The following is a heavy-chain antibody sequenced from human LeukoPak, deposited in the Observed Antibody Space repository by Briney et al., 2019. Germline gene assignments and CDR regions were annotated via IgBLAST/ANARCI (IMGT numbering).Heavy chain of an antibody. CDR2: INHSGST. CDR1: GFTFGDYA. D-gene: IGHD3-10*01. J-gene: IGHJ4*02. Sequence: GSLRLSCTASGFTFGDYAMSWVRQAPGKGLEWIGEINHSGSTNYNPSLKSRVTISVDTSKNQFSLKLSSVTAADTAVYYCARRITMVRGVKFDYWGQGTLVTVSS. CDR3: ARRITMVRGVKFDY. V-gene: IGHV4-34*01.